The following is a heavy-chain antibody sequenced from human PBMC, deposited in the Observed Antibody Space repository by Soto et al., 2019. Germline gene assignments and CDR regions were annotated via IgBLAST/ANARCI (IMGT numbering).Heavy chain of an antibody. J-gene: IGHJ4*02. Sequence: GGSLRLSCAASGFTFSNAWMSWVRQAPGKGLEWVGRIKSKTDGGTTDYAAPVKGRFTISRDDSKNTLYLQMNSLKTEDTAVYYCTTDISLRYFDWLLYVGDYWGQGTLVTVSS. D-gene: IGHD3-9*01. CDR2: IKSKTDGGTT. CDR1: GFTFSNAW. CDR3: TTDISLRYFDWLLYVGDY. V-gene: IGHV3-15*01.